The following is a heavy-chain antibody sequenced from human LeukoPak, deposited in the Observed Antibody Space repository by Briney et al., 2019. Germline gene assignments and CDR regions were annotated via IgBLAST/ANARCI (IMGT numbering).Heavy chain of an antibody. CDR1: GGSISSGGYS. Sequence: SETLSLTCAVSGGSISSGGYSWSWIRQPPGKGLEWIGYIYHSGSTYYNPSLKSRVTISVDRSKNQFSLKLSSVTAADTAVYYCARVHGGDPWGQGTLVTVSS. J-gene: IGHJ5*02. CDR2: IYHSGST. V-gene: IGHV4-30-2*01. CDR3: ARVHGGDP.